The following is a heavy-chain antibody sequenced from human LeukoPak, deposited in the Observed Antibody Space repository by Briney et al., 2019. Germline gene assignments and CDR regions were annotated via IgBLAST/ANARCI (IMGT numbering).Heavy chain of an antibody. V-gene: IGHV3-48*01. Sequence: GGSLGLSCAASGFTFSSYSMNWVRQAPGKGLEWVSYITSSSSTIYYADSVEGRFTISRDNAKNSLYLQMNSLRAEDTAVYYCAGPRRDLLSAFEIWGQETMVTVSS. CDR1: GFTFSSYS. J-gene: IGHJ3*02. CDR3: AGPRRDLLSAFEI. D-gene: IGHD3-10*01. CDR2: ITSSSSTI.